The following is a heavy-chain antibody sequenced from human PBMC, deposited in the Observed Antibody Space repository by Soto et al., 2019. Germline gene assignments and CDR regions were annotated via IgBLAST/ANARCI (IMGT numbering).Heavy chain of an antibody. CDR1: GDTFTDYY. CDR3: ARESGGATATLDYYYFYMDV. D-gene: IGHD5-12*01. Sequence: ASVKVSCKSSGDTFTDYYMHWVRQAPGQGLEWMGWINPNSGVTKYAQKFQGWVTMTRDTSIRTVYMQLSRLRSDDTAVYYCARESGGATATLDYYYFYMDVWGTGTTATVSS. V-gene: IGHV1-2*04. J-gene: IGHJ6*03. CDR2: INPNSGVT.